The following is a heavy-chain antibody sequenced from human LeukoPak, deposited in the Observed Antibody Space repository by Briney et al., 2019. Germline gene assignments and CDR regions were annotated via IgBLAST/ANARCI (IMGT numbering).Heavy chain of an antibody. D-gene: IGHD3-22*01. CDR2: ISGSGGST. CDR1: GVTFSSYA. J-gene: IGHJ3*02. Sequence: GGSLRLSCEASGVTFSSYAMSWVRQAPGKGLEWVSAISGSGGSTYYADSVKGRFTISRDNSKNTLYLQMNSLRAEDTAVYYCAKDSYITYYYDSSGYYSYDAFDIWGQGAMVTVSS. V-gene: IGHV3-23*01. CDR3: AKDSYITYYYDSSGYYSYDAFDI.